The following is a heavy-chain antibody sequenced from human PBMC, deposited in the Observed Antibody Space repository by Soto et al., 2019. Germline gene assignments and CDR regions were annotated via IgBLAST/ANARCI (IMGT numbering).Heavy chain of an antibody. Sequence: ASVKVSCKTSGYIFTGYFIRWVRQTPGQGLQWMGRITPNSGDTKYGQTFQGRVTFTGDTSTSTAYMELSGLRSDDTALYYCVRWGYGYNSLEFWGQGTLVSVSS. CDR3: VRWGYGYNSLEF. V-gene: IGHV1-2*06. CDR2: ITPNSGDT. J-gene: IGHJ4*03. CDR1: GYIFTGYF. D-gene: IGHD5-12*01.